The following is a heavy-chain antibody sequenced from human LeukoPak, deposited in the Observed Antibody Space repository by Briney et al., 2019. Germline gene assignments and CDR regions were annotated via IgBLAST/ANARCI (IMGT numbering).Heavy chain of an antibody. J-gene: IGHJ3*02. CDR2: INHSGST. Sequence: SETLSLTCAVHGGSFSGYYWSWIRQPPGKRLEWIGEINHSGSTNYNPSLKSRVTISVDKSKNQFSLKLSSVTAADTAVYYCARGTTGAFDIWGRGTMVTVSS. CDR3: ARGTTGAFDI. CDR1: GGSFSGYY. V-gene: IGHV4-34*01. D-gene: IGHD1-1*01.